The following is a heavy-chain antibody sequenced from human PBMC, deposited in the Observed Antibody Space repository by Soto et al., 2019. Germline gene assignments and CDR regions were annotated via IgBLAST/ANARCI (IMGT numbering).Heavy chain of an antibody. CDR2: IYYSGST. Sequence: KTSETLSLTCTVSGGSISSGGYYWSWIRQHPGKGLEWIGYIYYSGSTYYNPSLKSRVTISVDTSKNQFSLKLSSVTAADTAVYYCARVRSNTYSSRGDFDYWGQGTLVTVSS. D-gene: IGHD6-19*01. CDR3: ARVRSNTYSSRGDFDY. V-gene: IGHV4-31*03. CDR1: GGSISSGGYY. J-gene: IGHJ4*02.